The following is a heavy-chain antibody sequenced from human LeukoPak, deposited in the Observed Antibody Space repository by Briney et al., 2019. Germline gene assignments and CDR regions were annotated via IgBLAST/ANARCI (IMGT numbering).Heavy chain of an antibody. J-gene: IGHJ4*02. CDR1: GYTFTSYD. V-gene: IGHV1-8*02. Sequence: ASVKVSCKASGYTFTSYDINWVRQATGQGLEWIGWMKPNRGNTGYAQKFQGRVTMTRDTSTSTVYMELSSLRSEDTAVCYCARERRDGTGFDYWGQGTLVTVSS. CDR2: MKPNRGNT. CDR3: ARERRDGTGFDY. D-gene: IGHD5-24*01.